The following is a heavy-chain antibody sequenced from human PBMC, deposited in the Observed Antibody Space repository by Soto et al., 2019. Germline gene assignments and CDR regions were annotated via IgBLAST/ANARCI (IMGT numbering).Heavy chain of an antibody. CDR1: GYAFTSYY. D-gene: IGHD1-7*01. J-gene: IGHJ3*02. Sequence: ASVKVSCKASGYAFTSYYMHWVRQAPGQGLEWMGIINPSGGSTSYAQKFQGRVTMTRDTSTSTVYMELSSLRSEDTAVYYCARDLYGELRLAHAFDIWGQGTMVTVSS. CDR3: ARDLYGELRLAHAFDI. V-gene: IGHV1-46*01. CDR2: INPSGGST.